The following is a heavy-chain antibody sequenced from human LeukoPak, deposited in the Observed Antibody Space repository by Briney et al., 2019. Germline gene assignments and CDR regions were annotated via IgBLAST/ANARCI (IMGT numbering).Heavy chain of an antibody. Sequence: GGSLRLSCAASGFIFSNYWMHWVRQVPGKGLLWVSGINTDGKTAVYADSVKGRFTISRDNAKNTLYLQMNSPRIEDTAVYYCAVDFQYNNPWGRETLVTVSS. V-gene: IGHV3-74*01. D-gene: IGHD1-1*01. J-gene: IGHJ5*02. CDR3: AVDFQYNNP. CDR2: INTDGKTA. CDR1: GFIFSNYW.